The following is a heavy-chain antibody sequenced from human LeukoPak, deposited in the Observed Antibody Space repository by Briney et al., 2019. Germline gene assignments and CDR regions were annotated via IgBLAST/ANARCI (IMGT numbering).Heavy chain of an antibody. V-gene: IGHV1-18*01. D-gene: IGHD3-10*01. CDR2: ISGFNGNT. CDR1: GYSFTWHG. J-gene: IGHJ4*02. CDR3: ARDRPYYYGSGSYLVDY. Sequence: ASVKVSRKASGYSFTWHGISWVRRAPGQGLQWMGWISGFNGNTDYAQKFQGRVTMTTDTSTSTAYMELRSLRSDDTAVYYCARDRPYYYGSGSYLVDYWGQGTLVTVSS.